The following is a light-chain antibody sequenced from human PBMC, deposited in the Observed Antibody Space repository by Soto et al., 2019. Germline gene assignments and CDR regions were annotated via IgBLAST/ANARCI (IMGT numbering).Light chain of an antibody. CDR2: GAS. CDR3: QQYSSYSWT. J-gene: IGKJ1*01. V-gene: IGKV3-15*01. CDR1: QSVSSN. Sequence: EIVLTQSPGTRSLSPGERATLSWGASQSVSSNLAWYQQKPGQAPRLLIYGASTRATGIPARFSGSGSGTEFTLTISSLKYEDFATYYCQQYSSYSWTFGQGTKVDIK.